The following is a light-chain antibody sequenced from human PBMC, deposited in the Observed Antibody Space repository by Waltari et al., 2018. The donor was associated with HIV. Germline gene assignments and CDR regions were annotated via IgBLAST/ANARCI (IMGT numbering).Light chain of an antibody. V-gene: IGLV1-51*01. CDR3: GTWDSSLSAGV. CDR2: DNN. J-gene: IGLJ3*02. CDR1: TSHIGNNY. Sequence: QSVLTQPPSVSAAPGQKVTISCSGNTSHIGNNYVSWYQQLPGTAPKLLIYDNNKRPSGIPDRFSGSKSGAAATLGITGLQTGDEADYYCGTWDSSLSAGVFGGGTKVTVL.